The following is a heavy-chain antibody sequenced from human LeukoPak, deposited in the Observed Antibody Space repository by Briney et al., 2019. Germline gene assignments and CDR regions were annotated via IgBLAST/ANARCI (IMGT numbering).Heavy chain of an antibody. V-gene: IGHV3-9*01. J-gene: IGHJ6*02. CDR2: INWNSGSI. CDR1: GFTFDDFA. D-gene: IGHD3-10*01. Sequence: SGGSLRLSCTASGFTFDDFAMHWVRQAPWKGLEWVSGINWNSGSIGYADSVKGRFTISRDNAKNSLYLQMNSLRAEDTALYYCAKSGSGSYSHYYYGMDVWGQGTTVTVSS. CDR3: AKSGSGSYSHYYYGMDV.